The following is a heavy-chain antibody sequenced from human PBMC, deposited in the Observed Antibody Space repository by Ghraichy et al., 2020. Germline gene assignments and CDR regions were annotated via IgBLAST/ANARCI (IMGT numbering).Heavy chain of an antibody. CDR1: GFSLSTSGVG. Sequence: SGHTLVKPTQTLTLTCTFSGFSLSTSGVGVGWIRQPPGKALEWLALIYWNDGKRYSPSLKGGLTITKDTSKNQVVLTMTNMDPVDTATYYCARLMVRVTSSPGTGLAFEPDWFDPWGQGTLVTVSS. J-gene: IGHJ5*02. CDR2: IYWNDGK. V-gene: IGHV2-5*01. CDR3: ARLMVRVTSSPGTGLAFEPDWFDP. D-gene: IGHD3-10*01.